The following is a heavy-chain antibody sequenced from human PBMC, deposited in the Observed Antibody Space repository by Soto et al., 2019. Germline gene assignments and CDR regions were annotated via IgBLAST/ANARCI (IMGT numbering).Heavy chain of an antibody. V-gene: IGHV4-59*06. J-gene: IGHJ4*02. CDR3: ARDSYYYGSGNDY. Sequence: SETLSLTCTVSGGSISCYYWSWLRQHPGKGLEWIGYIYYSGSTYYNPSLKSRVTISVDTSKNQFSLKLSSVTAADTAVYYCARDSYYYGSGNDYWGQGTLVTVSS. CDR1: GGSISCYY. D-gene: IGHD3-10*01. CDR2: IYYSGST.